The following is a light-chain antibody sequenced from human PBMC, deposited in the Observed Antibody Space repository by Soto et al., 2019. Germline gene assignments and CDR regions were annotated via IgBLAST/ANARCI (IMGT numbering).Light chain of an antibody. CDR1: QSISSW. CDR2: KAS. V-gene: IGKV1-5*03. J-gene: IGKJ1*01. CDR3: EQYNSYSRT. Sequence: DIQMTQSPSTLSASVGDRVTITCRASQSISSWLAWYQQKPGKAPKLLIYKASSLESGSPSRFSGSGSGTEFTRPISSLQPDDFATYYCEQYNSYSRTCGQGTKVEIK.